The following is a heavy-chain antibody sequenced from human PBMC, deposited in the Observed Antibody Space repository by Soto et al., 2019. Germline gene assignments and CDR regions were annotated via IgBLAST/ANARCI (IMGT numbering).Heavy chain of an antibody. V-gene: IGHV1-69*12. D-gene: IGHD2-2*01. CDR3: ARHVPAAGYYYGMDV. CDR2: IIPVFGTA. J-gene: IGHJ6*02. Sequence: QGQLVQSGAEVKKPGSSVKVSCKASGGTFSSYAISWVRQAPGQWLEWMGGIIPVFGTANYAQKLQGRVTITADESTSTAYMELSSLRSEDTAVYYCARHVPAAGYYYGMDVWGQGTTVTVSS. CDR1: GGTFSSYA.